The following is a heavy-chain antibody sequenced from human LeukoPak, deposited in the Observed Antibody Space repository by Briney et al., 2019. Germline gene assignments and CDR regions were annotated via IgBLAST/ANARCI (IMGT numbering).Heavy chain of an antibody. CDR1: GGSFSGYY. D-gene: IGHD6-6*01. J-gene: IGHJ4*02. CDR2: IYYSGST. V-gene: IGHV4-59*01. CDR3: ARSSSSPRLDY. Sequence: PSETLSLTCAVYGGSFSGYYWSWIRQPPGKGLEWIGYIYYSGSTNYNPSLKSRVTISVDTSKSQFSLKLTSVTAADTAVYFCARSSSSPRLDYWGQGTLVTVSS.